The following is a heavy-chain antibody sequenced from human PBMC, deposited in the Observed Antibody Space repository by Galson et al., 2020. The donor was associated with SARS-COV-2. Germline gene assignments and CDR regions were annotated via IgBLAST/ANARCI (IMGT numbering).Heavy chain of an antibody. V-gene: IGHV1-2*02. CDR1: GYTLTGYY. D-gene: IGHD3-16*01. CDR2: IDPNTGDT. CDR3: ARVPTSGWDYGSGISYYYYGMDV. Sequence: GESLKISCKASGYTLTGYYFHWVRQAPGQGLEWMGWIDPNTGDTEYAQKFQGRVTLTRDKSIRTAYMELTSLRSDDTAVYYCARVPTSGWDYGSGISYYYYGMDVWGQGTTVTVSS. J-gene: IGHJ6*02.